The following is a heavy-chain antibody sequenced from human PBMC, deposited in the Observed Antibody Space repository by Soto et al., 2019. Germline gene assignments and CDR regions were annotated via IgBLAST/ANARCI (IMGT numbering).Heavy chain of an antibody. D-gene: IGHD2-15*01. V-gene: IGHV4-59*01. Sequence: PSETLSLTCTVSGGSISSYYWSWIRQPPGKGLEWIGYIYYSGSTNYNPSLKSRVTISVDTSKNQFSLKLSSVTAADTAVYYCARVDSSYCSGGSCYSGLFDPWGQGTLVTVS. CDR1: GGSISSYY. CDR2: IYYSGST. J-gene: IGHJ5*02. CDR3: ARVDSSYCSGGSCYSGLFDP.